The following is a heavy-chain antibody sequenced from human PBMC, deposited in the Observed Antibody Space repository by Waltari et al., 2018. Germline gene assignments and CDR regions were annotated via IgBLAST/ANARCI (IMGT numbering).Heavy chain of an antibody. V-gene: IGHV3-30*18. J-gene: IGHJ2*01. Sequence: QVQLVESGGGVVQPGRSLRLSCAASGFTFSSYGMHWVRQAPGKGPGWVAVISYDRSNKYYADSVKGRFTISRDNSKNTLYLQMNSLRAEDTAVYYCAKGSKYCSGGSCYSGWYFDLWGRGTLVTVSS. CDR1: GFTFSSYG. CDR2: ISYDRSNK. D-gene: IGHD2-15*01. CDR3: AKGSKYCSGGSCYSGWYFDL.